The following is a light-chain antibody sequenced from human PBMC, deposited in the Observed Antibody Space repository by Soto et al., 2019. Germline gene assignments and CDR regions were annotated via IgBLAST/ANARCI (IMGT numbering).Light chain of an antibody. V-gene: IGKV1-33*01. CDR3: QQYSNLIT. CDR1: QDISNY. CDR2: DAS. J-gene: IGKJ5*01. Sequence: DIQMTQSPSSLSASVGDRVTITCQASQDISNYLTWYQQKLGKAPKLLIYDASNLETGVPSRFSGSGSGTDFTFTISSLQPEDIATYYCQQYSNLITFCQGTRLEIK.